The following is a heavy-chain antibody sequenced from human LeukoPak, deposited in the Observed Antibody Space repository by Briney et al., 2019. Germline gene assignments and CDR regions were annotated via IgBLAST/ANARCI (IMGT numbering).Heavy chain of an antibody. CDR3: ARKTIAAAETGVGQDFDY. Sequence: ASVKVSCKAFGYTFTSNYMHWVRQAPGQGPEWMGVISPSGGSTTYAQKFQGRVTLTRDMSTSTDYLELSSLRSEDTAVYYCARKTIAAAETGVGQDFDYWGQGTLVTVSS. D-gene: IGHD6-13*01. J-gene: IGHJ4*02. CDR1: GYTFTSNY. CDR2: ISPSGGST. V-gene: IGHV1-46*01.